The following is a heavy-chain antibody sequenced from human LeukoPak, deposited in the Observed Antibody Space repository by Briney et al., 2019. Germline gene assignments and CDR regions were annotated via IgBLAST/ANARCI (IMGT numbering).Heavy chain of an antibody. CDR2: IIPILGIA. CDR3: ARYPTVTDAFVY. Sequence: ASVKVSCKASGGTFSSYAISWMRQAPGQGLEWMGRIIPILGIANYAQKFQGRVTITADKSTSTAYMELSSLRSEDTAVYYCARYPTVTDAFVYWGQGTLVTVSS. J-gene: IGHJ4*02. CDR1: GGTFSSYA. V-gene: IGHV1-69*04. D-gene: IGHD4-17*01.